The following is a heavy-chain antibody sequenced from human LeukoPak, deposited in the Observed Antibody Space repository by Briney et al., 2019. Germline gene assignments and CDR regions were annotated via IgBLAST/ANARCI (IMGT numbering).Heavy chain of an antibody. V-gene: IGHV1-8*01. CDR1: GYTFTSYD. CDR3: ARTYYDFWSGLYYYYYMDV. CDR2: MNPXXXNT. J-gene: IGHJ6*03. Sequence: ASVKVSCKASGYTFTSYDINWVRQATGQGLEWMGWMNPXXXNTGYAQKFQGRVTMTRNTSISTAYMELSSLRSEDTAVYYCARTYYDFWSGLYYYYYMDVWGKGTTVTVSS. D-gene: IGHD3-3*01.